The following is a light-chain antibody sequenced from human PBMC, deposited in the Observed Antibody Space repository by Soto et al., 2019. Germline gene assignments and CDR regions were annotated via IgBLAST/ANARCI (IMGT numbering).Light chain of an antibody. CDR1: QSVGRN. V-gene: IGKV3-15*01. J-gene: IGKJ3*01. CDR3: QQFNKWPPV. Sequence: EIVMTQSPVTLSVPPGERATLSCRASQSVGRNVAWYQQKPGQAPRLLMYDASNRATGIPVRFSGSGSGTEFTLIISSLQSDDFVVYYCQQFNKWPPVFGPGTTVDIK. CDR2: DAS.